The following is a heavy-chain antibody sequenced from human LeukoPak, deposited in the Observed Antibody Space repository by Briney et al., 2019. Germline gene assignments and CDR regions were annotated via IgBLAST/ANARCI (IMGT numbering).Heavy chain of an antibody. Sequence: PSETLSLTCTVSGGSISSYYWSWIRQPPGKGLEWIGYIYYSGSTNYNPSLKSRVTISVDTSKNEFSLKLSSVTAADTAVYYCARDLAAAGKHYYYYYYMDVWGKGTTVTVSS. CDR2: IYYSGST. D-gene: IGHD6-13*01. CDR3: ARDLAAAGKHYYYYYYMDV. CDR1: GGSISSYY. J-gene: IGHJ6*03. V-gene: IGHV4-59*01.